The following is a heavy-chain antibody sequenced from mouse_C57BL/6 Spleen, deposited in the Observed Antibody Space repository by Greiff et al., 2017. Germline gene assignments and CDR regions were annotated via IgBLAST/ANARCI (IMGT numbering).Heavy chain of an antibody. CDR2: ISYDGSN. D-gene: IGHD2-4*01. CDR3: ARLYYEFDD. Sequence: ESGPGLVKPSQSLSLTCSVTGYSITSGYYWNWIRQVPGNKLEWMSYISYDGSNNYNPSLKNRISITRDTSKNQFFLKLNSVTTEDTATYYCARLYYEFDDWGQGTTLSVSS. CDR1: GYSITSGYY. V-gene: IGHV3-6*01. J-gene: IGHJ2*01.